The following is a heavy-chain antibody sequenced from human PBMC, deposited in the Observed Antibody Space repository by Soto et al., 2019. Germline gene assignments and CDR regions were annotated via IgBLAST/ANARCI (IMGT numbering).Heavy chain of an antibody. CDR3: ARLSPYYDSSGYYRYYYYDMDV. V-gene: IGHV1-8*01. D-gene: IGHD3-22*01. CDR1: GYTFTSYD. Sequence: ASVKVSCKASGYTFTSYDINWVRQATGQGLEWMGWMNPNSGNTGYAQKFQGRVTMTRNTSISTAYMELSSLRSGDTAVYYCARLSPYYDSSGYYRYYYYDMDVWGQGTTVTVSS. CDR2: MNPNSGNT. J-gene: IGHJ6*02.